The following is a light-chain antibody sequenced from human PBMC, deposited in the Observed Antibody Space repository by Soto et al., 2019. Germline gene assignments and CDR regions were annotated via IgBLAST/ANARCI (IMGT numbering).Light chain of an antibody. CDR3: QQQGTSALT. V-gene: IGKV3-20*01. Sequence: EIVLTQSPGTLSLSPGEGATLSGMASQTVTNNYLTWYQQKPGQAPRLVSYGASSSVTGIPDRFSGSGSGTDFTLTITSLESEDFAVYYCQQQGTSALTFGGGTKAESK. CDR2: GAS. J-gene: IGKJ4*01. CDR1: QTVTNNY.